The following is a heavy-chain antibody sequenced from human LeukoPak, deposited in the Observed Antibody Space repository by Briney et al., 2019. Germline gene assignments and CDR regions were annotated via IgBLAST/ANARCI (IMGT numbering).Heavy chain of an antibody. CDR3: AKEVAEVGTGAFDF. D-gene: IGHD6-13*01. CDR1: GFTFSNYG. CDR2: IRYDGSNK. J-gene: IGHJ3*01. V-gene: IGHV3-30*02. Sequence: GGSLRLSCAASGFTFSNYGIHWVRQAPGKGLEWVAFIRYDGSNKYYADSVKGRFTTSRDNSKNTLYLQMNSLRVEDTAVYYCAKEVAEVGTGAFDFWGQGTVVTVSS.